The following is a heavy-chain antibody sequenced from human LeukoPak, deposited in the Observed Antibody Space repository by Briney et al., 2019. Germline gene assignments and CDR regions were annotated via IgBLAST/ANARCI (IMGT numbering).Heavy chain of an antibody. CDR1: GFTFSSYW. CDR3: ASSGIVVVTTSFDY. D-gene: IGHD3-22*01. Sequence: PGGSLRLSCAASGFTFSSYWMSWVRQAPGKGLEWVANIKQDGSEKYYVDSVKGRFTISRDNAKNSLYLQMNSLRAEDTAVYYCASSGIVVVTTSFDYWGQGTLVTVSS. V-gene: IGHV3-7*01. CDR2: IKQDGSEK. J-gene: IGHJ4*02.